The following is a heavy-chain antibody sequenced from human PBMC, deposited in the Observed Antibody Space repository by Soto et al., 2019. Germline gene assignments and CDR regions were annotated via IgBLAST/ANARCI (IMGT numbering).Heavy chain of an antibody. V-gene: IGHV4-31*03. CDR2: IHNSGST. CDR3: ARDYGDYFDY. D-gene: IGHD4-17*01. J-gene: IGHJ4*02. Sequence: QVQLQESGPGLVKPSQTLSLTCSVYGGSISSGGYFWTWIRQHPGQGLEWIGYIHNSGSTYYNPSLKSRVTISADTSKNHFSLKLNSVTAADTAVYYCARDYGDYFDYCGQGTRVTVSS. CDR1: GGSISSGGYF.